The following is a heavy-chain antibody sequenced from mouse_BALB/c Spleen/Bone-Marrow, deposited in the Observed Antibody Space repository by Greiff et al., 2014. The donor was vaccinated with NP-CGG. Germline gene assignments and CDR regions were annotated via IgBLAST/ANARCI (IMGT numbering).Heavy chain of an antibody. J-gene: IGHJ4*01. D-gene: IGHD1-2*01. CDR2: IWADGST. CDR3: ARITTATGAMDY. CDR1: GFSLTNYG. Sequence: QVHVKQSGPGLVAPSQSLSITCTVSGFSLTNYGVHWVRQPPGKGLEWLGVIWADGSTNYNSALMSRLSISKGNSKSQVLFKMNSLQTDDTAMYYCARITTATGAMDYWGQGTSVTVSS. V-gene: IGHV2-9*02.